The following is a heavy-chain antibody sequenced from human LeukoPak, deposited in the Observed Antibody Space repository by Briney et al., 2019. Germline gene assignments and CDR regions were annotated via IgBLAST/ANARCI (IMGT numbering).Heavy chain of an antibody. Sequence: GGSLRLSCAASGFTFSSYWMSWVRQAPGKGLEWVSVTSETGDVTHYADSMKGRFTISRDNIKNTLNLQMNSLRAEDTAIYYCARDSSHYLGSSDYWGQGTLVTVSS. V-gene: IGHV3-23*01. D-gene: IGHD6-6*01. CDR1: GFTFSSYW. J-gene: IGHJ4*02. CDR2: TSETGDVT. CDR3: ARDSSHYLGSSDY.